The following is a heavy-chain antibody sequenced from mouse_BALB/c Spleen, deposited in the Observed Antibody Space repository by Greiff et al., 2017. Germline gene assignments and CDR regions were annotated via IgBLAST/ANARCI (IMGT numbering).Heavy chain of an antibody. CDR3: ARDGGGGYDDWYFDV. V-gene: IGHV2-9*02. D-gene: IGHD2-14*01. CDR2: IWAGGST. CDR1: GFSLTSYG. J-gene: IGHJ1*01. Sequence: QVQLKESGPGLVAPSQSLSITCTVSGFSLTSYGVHWVRQPPGKGLEWLGVIWAGGSTNYNSALMSRLSISKDNSKSQVFLKMNSLQTDDTAMYYCARDGGGGYDDWYFDVWGAGTTVTVSS.